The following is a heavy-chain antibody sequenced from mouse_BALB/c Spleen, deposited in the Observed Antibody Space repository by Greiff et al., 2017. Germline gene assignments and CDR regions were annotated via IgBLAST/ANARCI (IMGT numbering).Heavy chain of an antibody. CDR3: ASLDYGSSPAWFAY. CDR2: ISYSGST. CDR1: GDSITSGY. Sequence: EVQLVESGPSLVKPSQTLSLTCSVTGDSITSGYWNWIRKFPGNKLEYMGYISYSGSTYYNPSLKSRISITRDTSKNQYYLQLNSVTTEDTATYYCASLDYGSSPAWFAYWGQGTLVTVSA. V-gene: IGHV3-8*02. D-gene: IGHD1-1*01. J-gene: IGHJ3*01.